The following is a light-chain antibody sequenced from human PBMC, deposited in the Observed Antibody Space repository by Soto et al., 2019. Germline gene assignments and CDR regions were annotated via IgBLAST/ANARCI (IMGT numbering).Light chain of an antibody. CDR3: QKYSSVIT. CDR2: AAS. J-gene: IGKJ5*01. Sequence: DIQMTQSPSSLSASVGDRVTITCRASQGISNFLAWYQQKPGKVPKLLISAASTLQSGVPSRFSGSVSRTDFTLSITSLQPEDVATYYCQKYSSVITFGQGTRLEIK. CDR1: QGISNF. V-gene: IGKV1-27*01.